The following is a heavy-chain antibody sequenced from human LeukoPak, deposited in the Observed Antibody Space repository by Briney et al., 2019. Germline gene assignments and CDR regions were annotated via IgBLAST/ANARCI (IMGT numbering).Heavy chain of an antibody. Sequence: GASVTVSCKASGYTFTSYDINWVRQATGQGLEWMGWMNPNSGNTGYAQKFQGRVTMTRNTSISTAYMELSSLRSEDAAVYYCARGHPGITGVRDYGVDVWGQGTTVTVS. D-gene: IGHD1-20*01. V-gene: IGHV1-8*01. CDR2: MNPNSGNT. J-gene: IGHJ6*02. CDR1: GYTFTSYD. CDR3: ARGHPGITGVRDYGVDV.